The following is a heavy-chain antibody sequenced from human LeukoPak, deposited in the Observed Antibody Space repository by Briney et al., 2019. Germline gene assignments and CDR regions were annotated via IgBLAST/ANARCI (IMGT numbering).Heavy chain of an antibody. Sequence: GSLRLSCSASGFTFSSYAMHWVRQAPGKGLEYVSAISRSGDSIYYADSVKGRISISRDNSKNTLYLQMSSLRAEDTAVYYCVKGTYTAAHWGQGTLVTVSS. D-gene: IGHD1-14*01. CDR2: ISRSGDSI. CDR1: GFTFSSYA. V-gene: IGHV3-64D*06. CDR3: VKGTYTAAH. J-gene: IGHJ4*02.